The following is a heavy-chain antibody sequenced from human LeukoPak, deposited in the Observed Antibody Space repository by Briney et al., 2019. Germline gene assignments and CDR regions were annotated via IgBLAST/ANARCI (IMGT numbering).Heavy chain of an antibody. CDR3: VRDRGPNMRYFDY. D-gene: IGHD3-10*01. V-gene: IGHV4-59*01. CDR2: ISYIGST. J-gene: IGHJ4*02. CDR1: GGSISSYY. Sequence: SETLSLTCTVSGGSISSYYWSWIRQPPGKGLEWIGYISYIGSTNYNPSLKSRVTISVDTSRNQFSLRLNSVTAADTAVYYCVRDRGPNMRYFDYWGQGTLVTVSS.